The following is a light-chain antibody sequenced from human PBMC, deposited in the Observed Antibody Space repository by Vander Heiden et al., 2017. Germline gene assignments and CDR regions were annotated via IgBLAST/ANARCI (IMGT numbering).Light chain of an antibody. J-gene: IGLJ2*01. Sequence: SYELTQPLPVSVALGQTARITCEGNNIGSKAVHWYQQKPGQAPVLVIYRDNIRPSGIPERFSGSNSGNTATLTISGAQAGDEADYYCQVWDSSTVVFGGGTKLTVL. V-gene: IGLV3-9*01. CDR3: QVWDSSTVV. CDR1: NIGSKA. CDR2: RDN.